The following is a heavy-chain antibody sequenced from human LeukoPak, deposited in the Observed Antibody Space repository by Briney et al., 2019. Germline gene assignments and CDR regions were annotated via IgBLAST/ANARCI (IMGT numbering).Heavy chain of an antibody. J-gene: IGHJ4*02. CDR3: AKETCSSTSCSTDY. CDR2: ISGSGGST. D-gene: IGHD2-2*01. V-gene: IGHV3-23*01. CDR1: GGSFSGYY. Sequence: ETLSLTCAVYGGSFSGYYWSWIRQAPGKGLEWVSAISGSGGSTYYADFVKGRFTISRDNSKNTLYLQMNSLRAEDTAVYYCAKETCSSTSCSTDYRGQGTLVTVSS.